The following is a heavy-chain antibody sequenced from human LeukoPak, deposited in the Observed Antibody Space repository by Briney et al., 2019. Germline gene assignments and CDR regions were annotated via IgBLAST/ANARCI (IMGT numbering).Heavy chain of an antibody. D-gene: IGHD3-3*01. CDR1: GFTFDDYA. J-gene: IGHJ5*02. Sequence: GGSLRLSCAASGFTFDDYAMHWVRQAPGKGLEWVSGISWNSGSIGYVDSVKGRFTISRDNAKNSLYLQMNSLRAEDTAVYYCARCLDFWSGYYNWFDPWGQGTLVTVSS. CDR3: ARCLDFWSGYYNWFDP. CDR2: ISWNSGSI. V-gene: IGHV3-9*01.